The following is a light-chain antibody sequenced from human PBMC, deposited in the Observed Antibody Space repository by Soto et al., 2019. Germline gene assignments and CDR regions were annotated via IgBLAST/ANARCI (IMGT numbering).Light chain of an antibody. Sequence: DIEMMQSPSTLSASVGDRVTITCRASQSITTWLAWYQQKPGKAPKLLIYKATNVQTGVPSRFSGSGSGTEFSLTISSLQPEDFAIYYCLQHNSYPRTFGQGTKVEIK. CDR1: QSITTW. J-gene: IGKJ1*01. CDR3: LQHNSYPRT. V-gene: IGKV1-5*03. CDR2: KAT.